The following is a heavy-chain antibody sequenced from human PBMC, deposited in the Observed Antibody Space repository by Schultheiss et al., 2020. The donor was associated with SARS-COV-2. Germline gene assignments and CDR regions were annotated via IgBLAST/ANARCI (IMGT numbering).Heavy chain of an antibody. CDR1: GFTFSSYS. J-gene: IGHJ4*02. CDR3: ARGPGGDLDY. Sequence: GGSLRLSCAASGFTFSSYSMNWVRQAPGKALEWISSISTRSNYIYYTDSVKGRFTISRDDARNSLYLQMNSLRVDDTALYYCARGPGGDLDYWGQGTLVTVSS. V-gene: IGHV3-21*01. D-gene: IGHD2-21*02. CDR2: ISTRSNYI.